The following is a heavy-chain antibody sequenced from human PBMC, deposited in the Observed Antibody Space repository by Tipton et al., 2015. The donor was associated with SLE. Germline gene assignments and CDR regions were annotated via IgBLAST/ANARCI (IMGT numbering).Heavy chain of an antibody. CDR1: GDSMGRGTFY. CDR2: IYDDGRT. Sequence: TLSLTCSVSGDSMGRGTFYWNWIRQNAGKGLDGIAYIYDDGRTYYNPSLESRLSMSIDTSKNQFSLKLSSVTAFDTAVYYWARDNGGSGYYDILTGYYRREDYYYGMDVWGQGTTVTVSS. D-gene: IGHD3-9*01. CDR3: ARDNGGSGYYDILTGYYRREDYYYGMDV. V-gene: IGHV4-31*03. J-gene: IGHJ6*02.